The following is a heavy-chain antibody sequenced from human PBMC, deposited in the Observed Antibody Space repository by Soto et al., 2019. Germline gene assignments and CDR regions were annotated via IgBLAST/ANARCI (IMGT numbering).Heavy chain of an antibody. J-gene: IGHJ6*02. CDR1: GESVSSNSAA. CDR3: ARDLVAAAGPHYYYYGMDV. CDR2: TYYRSKWYN. Sequence: PSQTLSLTCAISGESVSSNSAAWNWIRQSPSRGLEWLGRTYYRSKWYNDYAVSVKSRITINPDTSKNQFSLQLNSVTPEDTAVYYCARDLVAAAGPHYYYYGMDVWGQGTTATVSS. D-gene: IGHD6-13*01. V-gene: IGHV6-1*01.